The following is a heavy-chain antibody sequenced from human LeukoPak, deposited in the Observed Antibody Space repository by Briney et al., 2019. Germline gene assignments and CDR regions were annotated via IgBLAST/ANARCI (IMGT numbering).Heavy chain of an antibody. J-gene: IGHJ4*02. V-gene: IGHV4-59*01. D-gene: IGHD5-18*01. CDR3: ARDKQPGDY. Sequence: PSETLSLTCTVSGGSISSYYWSCIRQPPGKGLEWVGYIFYSGGTHYNPSLKSRVTISVDTSKNQFSLKLSSVTAADTAVYYCARDKQPGDYWGQGTLVTVSS. CDR1: GGSISSYY. CDR2: IFYSGGT.